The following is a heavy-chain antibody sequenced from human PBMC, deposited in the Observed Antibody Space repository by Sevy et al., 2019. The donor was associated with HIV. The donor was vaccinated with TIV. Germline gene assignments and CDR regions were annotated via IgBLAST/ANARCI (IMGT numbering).Heavy chain of an antibody. CDR2: ISTSTSTTTI. J-gene: IGHJ5*02. V-gene: IGHV3-11*01. CDR1: GFTFNDYN. CDR3: ARAAGWFDA. Sequence: GGSLRLSCAASGFTFNDYNLSWIRQAPGKGLEWVSYISTSTSTTTIYNPDSVKGRFTISRDNAKNSIYLQMNSLRVDDTAVYYCARAAGWFDAWGQGTLVTVSS.